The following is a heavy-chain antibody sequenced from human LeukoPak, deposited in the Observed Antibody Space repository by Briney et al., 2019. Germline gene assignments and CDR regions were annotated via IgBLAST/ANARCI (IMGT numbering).Heavy chain of an antibody. Sequence: SETLSLTCTVSGGSISSYYWSWIRQPAGKGLEWIGLIYTSGSTNYNPSLKSRVTMSVDTSKNQFSLKLSSVTVADTAVYYCARILTKFSHGFDIWGQGTAVTVSS. CDR1: GGSISSYY. CDR3: ARILTKFSHGFDI. V-gene: IGHV4-4*07. D-gene: IGHD4-11*01. J-gene: IGHJ3*02. CDR2: IYTSGST.